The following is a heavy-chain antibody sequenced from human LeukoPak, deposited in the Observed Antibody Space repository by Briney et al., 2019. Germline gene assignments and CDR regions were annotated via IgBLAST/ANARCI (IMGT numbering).Heavy chain of an antibody. J-gene: IGHJ5*02. Sequence: SETLSLTCTVSGGSISSYYWSWIRQPPGKGLEWIGYIYYSGSTNYNPSLKSRVTISVDTSKNQFSLKLSSVTAADTAVYYCARATFPWFDPWGQGTLVTVSS. CDR2: IYYSGST. D-gene: IGHD3-3*02. CDR3: ARATFPWFDP. CDR1: GGSISSYY. V-gene: IGHV4-59*12.